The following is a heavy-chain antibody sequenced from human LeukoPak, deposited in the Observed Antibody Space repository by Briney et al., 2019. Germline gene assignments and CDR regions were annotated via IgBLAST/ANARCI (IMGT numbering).Heavy chain of an antibody. D-gene: IGHD3-16*02. Sequence: PSETLSLTCTVSGGSISSYYWSWIRQPPGKGLEWIGYIYYSGSTNYNPSLKSRVPISVDTSKNQFSLKLSSVTAADTAVYYCARDLPPYDYVWGSYHLNAFDIWGQGTMVTVSS. V-gene: IGHV4-59*01. CDR3: ARDLPPYDYVWGSYHLNAFDI. J-gene: IGHJ3*02. CDR1: GGSISSYY. CDR2: IYYSGST.